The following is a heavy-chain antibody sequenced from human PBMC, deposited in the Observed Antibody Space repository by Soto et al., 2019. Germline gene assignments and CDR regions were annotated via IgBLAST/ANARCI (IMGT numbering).Heavy chain of an antibody. CDR1: GYTFTSYG. Sequence: ASVKVSCKASGYTFTSYGISWVRQAPGQGLEWMGWISAYNGNTNYAQKLQGRVTMTTDTSTSTAYMELRSLRSDDTAVYYCARGVADSSSWYYYYYYMDVWGKGTTVTVSS. V-gene: IGHV1-18*01. J-gene: IGHJ6*03. CDR3: ARGVADSSSWYYYYYYMDV. CDR2: ISAYNGNT. D-gene: IGHD6-13*01.